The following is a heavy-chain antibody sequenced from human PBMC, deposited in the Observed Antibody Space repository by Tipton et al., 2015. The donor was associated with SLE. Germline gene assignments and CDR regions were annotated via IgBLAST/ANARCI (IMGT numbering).Heavy chain of an antibody. D-gene: IGHD3-10*01. CDR2: IYYSGST. CDR3: ARVSTYYYGSGSYYRYWYFDL. CDR1: GGSISSDY. Sequence: TLSLTCIVSGGSISSDYWSWIRQPPGKRLEWIGYIYYSGSTNYNPSLKSRVTISVDTSKNQFSLKLSSVTAADTAVYYCARVSTYYYGSGSYYRYWYFDLWGRDTLVTVSS. V-gene: IGHV4-59*01. J-gene: IGHJ2*01.